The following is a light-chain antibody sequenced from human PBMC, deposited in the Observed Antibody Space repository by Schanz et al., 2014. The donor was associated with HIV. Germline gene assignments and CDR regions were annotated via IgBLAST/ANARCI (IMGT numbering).Light chain of an antibody. J-gene: IGLJ2*01. V-gene: IGLV4-69*01. CDR1: SGHSSYP. Sequence: QSVLTQSPSASASLGASVKLTCTLSSGHSSYPIAWHQQQSEKGPRYLMKLNSDGSHSKGDGIPDRFSGSSSGAERYLTISSLQSEDEADYYCQTWGTGIPMVFGGGTKLTVL. CDR3: QTWGTGIPMV. CDR2: LNSDGSH.